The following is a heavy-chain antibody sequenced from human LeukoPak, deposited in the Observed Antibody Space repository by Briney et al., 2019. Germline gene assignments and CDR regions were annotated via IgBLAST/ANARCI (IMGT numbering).Heavy chain of an antibody. Sequence: PSQTLSPTCTVSGGAITSGGYSWNWIRQPPGKGLAWIGCIYDRGPAYYDPSLKSRFTISVDRPKNQFFLNVTSLTAADTAVYYCARSRQASGLFNSWGQGTLVVVSS. J-gene: IGHJ5*01. D-gene: IGHD3-10*01. CDR1: GGAITSGGYS. CDR2: IYDRGPA. CDR3: ARSRQASGLFNS. V-gene: IGHV4-30-2*01.